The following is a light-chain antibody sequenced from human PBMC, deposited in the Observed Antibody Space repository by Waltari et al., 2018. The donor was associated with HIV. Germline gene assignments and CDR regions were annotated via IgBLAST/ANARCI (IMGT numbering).Light chain of an antibody. Sequence: QSVLTPPPAASGPPGQRVTNSCSGSRYKFGRNTVNCYQQFPGTAPKLLIYTNSQRPSGVPDRFSGSKSGTSASLAISGLQSEDEAVYYCAAWDDSLDGCVFGGGTNLTVL. CDR1: RYKFGRNT. J-gene: IGLJ3*02. CDR2: TNS. V-gene: IGLV1-44*01. CDR3: AAWDDSLDGCV.